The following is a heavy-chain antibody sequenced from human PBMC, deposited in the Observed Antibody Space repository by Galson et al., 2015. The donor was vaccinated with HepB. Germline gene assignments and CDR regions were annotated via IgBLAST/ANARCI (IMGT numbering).Heavy chain of an antibody. CDR2: ISGSGGNT. V-gene: IGHV3-23*01. D-gene: IGHD3-10*01. J-gene: IGHJ4*02. Sequence: SLRLSCAASGFTFSSYGMSWVHQAPGKGLEWVSTISGSGGNTYYADSVKGRFTISRDNSKNTLYLQMNSLRDEDTAVYYCAKFYGADLLWFGELWDWGQGTLVTVSS. CDR1: GFTFSSYG. CDR3: AKFYGADLLWFGELWD.